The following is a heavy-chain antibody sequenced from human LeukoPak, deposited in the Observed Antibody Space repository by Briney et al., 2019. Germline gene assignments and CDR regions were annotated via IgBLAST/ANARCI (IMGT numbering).Heavy chain of an antibody. D-gene: IGHD1-26*01. CDR1: GFTFSSYD. CDR3: ARVNGGSYYPYWYFDL. Sequence: GGSLRLSCAASGFTFSSYDMHWVRQATGKGLEWVSAIGTAGDTYYPGSVKGRSTISRENAKNSLYLQMNSLRAGDTAVYYCARVNGGSYYPYWYFDLWGRGTLVTVSS. CDR2: IGTAGDT. V-gene: IGHV3-13*01. J-gene: IGHJ2*01.